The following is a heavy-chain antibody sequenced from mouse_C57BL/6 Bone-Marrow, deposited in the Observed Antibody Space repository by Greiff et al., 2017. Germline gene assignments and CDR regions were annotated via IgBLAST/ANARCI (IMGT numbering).Heavy chain of an antibody. J-gene: IGHJ3*01. CDR3: ARKAQATAY. CDR1: GYAFSSYW. V-gene: IGHV1-80*01. Sequence: QVHVKPSGAELVKPGASVKISCKASGYAFSSYWMNWVKQRHGTGLERIGQIHPGDGDTNYNGKFKGKATLTASKAYSTACMQLSGLTSGDSAVYFWARKAQATAYWGQGTLVTVSA. CDR2: IHPGDGDT. D-gene: IGHD3-2*02.